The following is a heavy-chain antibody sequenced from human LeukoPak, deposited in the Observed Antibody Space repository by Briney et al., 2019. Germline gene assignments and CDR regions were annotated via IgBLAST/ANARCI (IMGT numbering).Heavy chain of an antibody. D-gene: IGHD3/OR15-3a*01. V-gene: IGHV4-61*08. Sequence: SETLSLTCAVSGGSISSGGYSWSWIRQPPGKGLEWIGYIYYSGSTNYNPSLKSRVTISVDTSKNQFSLKLSSVTAADTAVYYCARESWTAYIDYWGQGTLVTVSS. J-gene: IGHJ4*02. CDR3: ARESWTAYIDY. CDR2: IYYSGST. CDR1: GGSISSGGYS.